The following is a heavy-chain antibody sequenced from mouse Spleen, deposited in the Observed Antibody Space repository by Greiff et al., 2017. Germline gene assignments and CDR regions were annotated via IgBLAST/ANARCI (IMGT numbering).Heavy chain of an antibody. CDR1: GFTFSSYA. CDR3: ARHYGNYFDY. Sequence: EVKLMESGGGLVKLGGSLKLSCAASGFTFSSYAMSWVRQTPEKRLEWVATISSGGGNTYYPDSVKGRFTISRDNAKNTLYLQMSSLKSEDTAMYYCARHYGNYFDYWGQGTTLTVSS. CDR2: ISSGGGNT. J-gene: IGHJ2*01. D-gene: IGHD2-1*01. V-gene: IGHV5-9*04.